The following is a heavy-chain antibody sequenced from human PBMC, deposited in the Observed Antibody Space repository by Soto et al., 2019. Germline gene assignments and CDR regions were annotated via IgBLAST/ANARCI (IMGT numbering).Heavy chain of an antibody. V-gene: IGHV3-53*01. D-gene: IGHD5-12*01. Sequence: EVQLVESGGGLIQPGGSLRLSCAASGLTVSSNYMTWVRQAPGKGLEWVSVIYSGGSTYYTDSVRGRFTISRDNSKYTLYLQMNSLRAEDTAVYYCARGGGGYKSFDYWGQGTLVTVSS. CDR1: GLTVSSNY. CDR2: IYSGGST. CDR3: ARGGGGYKSFDY. J-gene: IGHJ4*02.